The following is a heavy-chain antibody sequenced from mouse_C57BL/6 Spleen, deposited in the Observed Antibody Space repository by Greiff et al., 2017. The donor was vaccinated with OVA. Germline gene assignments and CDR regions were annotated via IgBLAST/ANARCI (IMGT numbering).Heavy chain of an antibody. CDR2: INYDGSST. Sequence: EVMLVESEGGLVQPGSSMKLSCTASGFTFSDYYMAWVRQVPEKGLEWVANINYDGSSTYYLDSLKSRFIISRDNAKNILYLQMSSLKSEDTATYYCARSYGNYVWYFDVWGTGTTVTVSS. D-gene: IGHD2-10*02. V-gene: IGHV5-16*01. CDR1: GFTFSDYY. J-gene: IGHJ1*03. CDR3: ARSYGNYVWYFDV.